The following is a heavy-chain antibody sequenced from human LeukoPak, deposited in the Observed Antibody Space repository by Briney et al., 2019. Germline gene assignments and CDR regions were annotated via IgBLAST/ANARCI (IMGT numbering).Heavy chain of an antibody. CDR1: GASINSGDYY. Sequence: PSETLSLTCTVSGASINSGDYYWSWIRQPPGKGLEWIGYIYYSGSPFYNPSLMSRVTISIHTSKNQSSLKLSSVTAADTAVYYCARDRFGQRIFDSWGQGTLVTVSS. D-gene: IGHD2-15*01. CDR3: ARDRFGQRIFDS. CDR2: IYYSGSP. J-gene: IGHJ4*02. V-gene: IGHV4-30-4*01.